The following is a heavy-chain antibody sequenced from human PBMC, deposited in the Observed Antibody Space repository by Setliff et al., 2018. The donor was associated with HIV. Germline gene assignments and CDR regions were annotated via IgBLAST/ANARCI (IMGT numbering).Heavy chain of an antibody. D-gene: IGHD3-10*01. CDR3: AKDEFSPLRSDS. V-gene: IGHV3-23*01. CDR2: ISRTGGST. Sequence: GKSLKISCAASGFTFSNFAMAWVRQAPGKGLEWVSGISRTGGSTYYAHSVRGRFTISRDNSNNTLYLQMNSLRADDTATYYCAKDEFSPLRSDSWGLGILVTVSS. J-gene: IGHJ4*02. CDR1: GFTFSNFA.